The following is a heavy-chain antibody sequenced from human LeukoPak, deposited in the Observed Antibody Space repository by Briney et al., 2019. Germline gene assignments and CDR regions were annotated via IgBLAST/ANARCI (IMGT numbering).Heavy chain of an antibody. CDR1: GFTFSSYA. J-gene: IGHJ4*02. CDR3: ARAEGLAARDY. D-gene: IGHD6-6*01. Sequence: KPGGSLRLSCAASGFTFSSYAMSWVRQAPGKGLEWVSSISSSSSYIYYADSVKGRFTISRDNAKNSLYLQMNSLRAEDTAVYYCARAEGLAARDYWGQGTLVTVSS. V-gene: IGHV3-21*01. CDR2: ISSSSSYI.